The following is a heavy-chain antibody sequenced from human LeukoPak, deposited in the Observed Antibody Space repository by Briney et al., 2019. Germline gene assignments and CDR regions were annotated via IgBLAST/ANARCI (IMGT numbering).Heavy chain of an antibody. V-gene: IGHV1-69*04. Sequence: SVKVSCKASGGTFSSYAISWVRQAPGQGLEWMGRIIPILGIANCAQKFQGRVTITADKSTSTAYMELSSLRSEDTAVYYCARAGPTAVAGTEFFDYWGQGTLVTVSS. CDR1: GGTFSSYA. D-gene: IGHD6-19*01. CDR3: ARAGPTAVAGTEFFDY. CDR2: IIPILGIA. J-gene: IGHJ4*02.